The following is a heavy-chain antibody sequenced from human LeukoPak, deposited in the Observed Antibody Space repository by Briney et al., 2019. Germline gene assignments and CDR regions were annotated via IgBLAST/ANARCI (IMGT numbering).Heavy chain of an antibody. CDR2: IYHSGST. V-gene: IGHV4-38-2*02. CDR1: GYSISSGYY. Sequence: SETLSLTCTVSGYSISSGYYWGWIRQPPGKGLEWIGSIYHSGSTYYNPSLKSRVTISVDTSKNQFSLKLSSVTAADTAVYYCARKTVIKQIDYWGQGTLVTVSS. CDR3: ARKTVIKQIDY. J-gene: IGHJ4*02. D-gene: IGHD4-23*01.